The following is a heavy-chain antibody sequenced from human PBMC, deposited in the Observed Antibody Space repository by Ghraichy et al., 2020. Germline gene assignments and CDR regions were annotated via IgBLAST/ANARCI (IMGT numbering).Heavy chain of an antibody. J-gene: IGHJ6*02. V-gene: IGHV4-34*01. CDR1: GGSFSVYC. D-gene: IGHD5-18*01. CDR3: ARGRVGYSYGTYYGMDV. CDR2: IDHSGST. Sequence: SETLSLTCAVYGGSFSVYCWSWIRQPPGKGLEWIGEIDHSGSTNYNPSLKSRVTISVDTSKNQFSLKLSSVTAADTAVYYCARGRVGYSYGTYYGMDVWGQGTTVTVSS.